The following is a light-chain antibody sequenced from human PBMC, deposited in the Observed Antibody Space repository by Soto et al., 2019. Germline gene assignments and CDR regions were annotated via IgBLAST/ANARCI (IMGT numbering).Light chain of an antibody. CDR3: SSYSSSSTSVV. V-gene: IGLV2-14*01. J-gene: IGLJ2*01. CDR2: EVT. CDR1: SSDVGGYNY. Sequence: QSVLTQPASVSGSPGQSITISCTGTSSDVGGYNYVSWYQQHPGKAPKLIIYEVTNRPSGVSNRFSGSKSGNTASLTLSGLQAGDEADYYCSSYSSSSTSVVFGGGTKVTVL.